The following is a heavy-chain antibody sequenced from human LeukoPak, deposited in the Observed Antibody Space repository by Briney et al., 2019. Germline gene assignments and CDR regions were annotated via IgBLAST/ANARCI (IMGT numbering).Heavy chain of an antibody. CDR1: GFTFSNAW. CDR2: IGSSGSYI. V-gene: IGHV3-21*01. D-gene: IGHD5-18*01. CDR3: ARRATTERGHSYGLDF. J-gene: IGHJ4*02. Sequence: GGSLRLSCVVSGFTFSNAWMNWVRQAPGKGLEWVSSIGSSGSYIYYADSLTGRFTISRDNAKNSLYLQMNSLRAEDTAMYYCARRATTERGHSYGLDFWGQGTLVTVSS.